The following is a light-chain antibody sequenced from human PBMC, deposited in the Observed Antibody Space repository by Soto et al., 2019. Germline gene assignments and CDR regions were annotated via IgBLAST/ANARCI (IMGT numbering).Light chain of an antibody. V-gene: IGKV3-11*01. CDR1: QSVSSY. CDR3: QQRSSWPL. CDR2: DAS. Sequence: IVLTESPGTLSLSPGEGTTLSCRASQSVSSYLAWYQQKPGQAPRLLIYDASNRATGIPARFSGSGSGTDFTLTISSLEPEDFAVYYCQQRSSWPLFGGGTKVDIK. J-gene: IGKJ4*01.